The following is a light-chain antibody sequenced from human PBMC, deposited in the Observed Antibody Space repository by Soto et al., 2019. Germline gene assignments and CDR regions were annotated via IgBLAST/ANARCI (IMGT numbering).Light chain of an antibody. V-gene: IGKV1-5*03. CDR1: QSLTMW. CDR3: QHWTDYSWT. J-gene: IGKJ1*01. CDR2: KTS. Sequence: DIHMTQSPSTLSASVGDRVTITCRASQSLTMWLAWYQQKPGKAPNLLIYKTSCLESGVPSRFSHSRSGTQFTLTIICLQPDDLATYYCQHWTDYSWTFSQGTKVQFK.